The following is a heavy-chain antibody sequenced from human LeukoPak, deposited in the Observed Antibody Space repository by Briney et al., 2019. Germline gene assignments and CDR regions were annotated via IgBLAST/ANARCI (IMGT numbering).Heavy chain of an antibody. CDR2: LHADGVEQ. CDR3: ARGGYSFDY. J-gene: IGHJ4*02. Sequence: GGSLRLSCAASGFSLSRYWMTWVLQAPGKGLEWVARLHADGVEQNYVDSVTGRFTMSRDNAKNSLDLQMNSLRVEDTAVYYCARGGYSFDYLGQGTLVAVSS. D-gene: IGHD5-18*01. CDR1: GFSLSRYW. V-gene: IGHV3-7*01.